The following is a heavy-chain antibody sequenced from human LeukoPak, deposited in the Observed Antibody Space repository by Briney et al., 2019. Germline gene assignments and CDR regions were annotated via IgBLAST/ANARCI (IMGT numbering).Heavy chain of an antibody. J-gene: IGHJ3*02. V-gene: IGHV3-74*01. D-gene: IGHD6-13*01. CDR3: ARGSLEYSSSSPGAFDI. CDR2: INSDGSST. CDR1: GFTFSSYW. Sequence: SGGSLRLSCAASGFTFSSYWMHWVRQAPGGGLVWVSRINSDGSSTSYADSVKGRFTISRDNAKNTLYLQMNSLRAEDTAVYYCARGSLEYSSSSPGAFDIWGQGTMVTVSS.